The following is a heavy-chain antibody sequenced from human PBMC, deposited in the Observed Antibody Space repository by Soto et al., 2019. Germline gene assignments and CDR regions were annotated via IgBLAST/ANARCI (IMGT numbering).Heavy chain of an antibody. J-gene: IGHJ6*03. CDR3: AKDKNGSGSEYYYYMDV. V-gene: IGHV3-9*01. D-gene: IGHD3-10*01. CDR2: ISWNSGSI. Sequence: GGSLRLSCAASGFTFDDYAMHWVRQAPGKGLEWVSGISWNSGSIGYADSVKGRFTISRDNAKNSLYLQMNSLRAEDTALYYCAKDKNGSGSEYYYYMDVWGKGTTVTVSS. CDR1: GFTFDDYA.